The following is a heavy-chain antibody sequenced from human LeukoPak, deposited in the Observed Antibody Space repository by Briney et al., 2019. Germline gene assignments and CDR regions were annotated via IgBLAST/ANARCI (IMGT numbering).Heavy chain of an antibody. J-gene: IGHJ3*02. CDR2: MNPNSGNT. V-gene: IGHV1-8*03. CDR1: GYTFTSYD. D-gene: IGHD3-22*01. CDR3: AILLYYYDSSAPPSDI. Sequence: ASVKVSCKASGYTFTSYDINWVRQATGQGLEWMGWMNPNSGNTGYAQKFQGRVTITRNTSISTAYMELSGLRSEDTAVYYCAILLYYYDSSAPPSDIWGQGTMVTVSS.